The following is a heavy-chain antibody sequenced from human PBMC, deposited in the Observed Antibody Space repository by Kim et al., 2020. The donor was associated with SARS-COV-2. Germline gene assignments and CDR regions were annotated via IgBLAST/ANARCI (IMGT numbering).Heavy chain of an antibody. J-gene: IGHJ2*01. CDR3: ARDQYCSGGSCPPGWYFDL. D-gene: IGHD2-15*01. CDR1: GFTFSSYW. CDR2: IKQDGSEK. Sequence: GGSLRLSCAASGFTFSSYWMSWVRQAPGKGLEWVANIKQDGSEKYYVDSVKGRFTISRDNAKNSLYLQMNSLRAEDTAVYYCARDQYCSGGSCPPGWYFDLWGRGTLVTVSS. V-gene: IGHV3-7*01.